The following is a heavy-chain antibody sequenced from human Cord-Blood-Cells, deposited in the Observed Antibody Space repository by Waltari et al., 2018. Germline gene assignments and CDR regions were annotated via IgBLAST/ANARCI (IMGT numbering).Heavy chain of an antibody. V-gene: IGHV1-2*06. Sequence: QVQLVQSGAEVKKPGASVKVSCKASGYTFTGYYMHWVRQAPGQGLEWMGRINPNSGGTNYAQKFQGRVTMPRDTYISTAYMELSRLRCDDTAVYYCARAYSSGWYYFDYCGQGTLVTVSS. D-gene: IGHD6-13*01. J-gene: IGHJ4*02. CDR1: GYTFTGYY. CDR2: INPNSGGT. CDR3: ARAYSSGWYYFDY.